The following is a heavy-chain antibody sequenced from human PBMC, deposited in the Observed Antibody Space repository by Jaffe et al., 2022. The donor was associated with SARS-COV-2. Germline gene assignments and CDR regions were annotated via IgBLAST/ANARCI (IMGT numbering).Heavy chain of an antibody. CDR2: IYSGGST. D-gene: IGHD1-26*01. CDR3: ARGPYSGSYRDAFDI. J-gene: IGHJ3*02. Sequence: EVQLVESGGGLVQPGGSLRLSCAASGFTVSSNYMSWVRQAPGKGLEWVSVIYSGGSTYYADSVKGRFTISRHNSKNTLYLQMNSLRAEDTAVYYCARGPYSGSYRDAFDIWGQGTMVTVSS. CDR1: GFTVSSNY. V-gene: IGHV3-53*04.